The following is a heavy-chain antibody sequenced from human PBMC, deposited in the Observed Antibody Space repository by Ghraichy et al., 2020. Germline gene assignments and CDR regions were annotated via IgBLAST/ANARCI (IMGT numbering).Heavy chain of an antibody. Sequence: SETLSLTCAVYGESFSGYYWSWIRQPPGKGLEWIGEINHSGSTNYNPSLKSRVTISVDTSKNQFSLKLSSVTAADTAVYYCARGLHYYDSSGYEAYWGQGTLVTVSS. CDR2: INHSGST. CDR3: ARGLHYYDSSGYEAY. D-gene: IGHD3-22*01. CDR1: GESFSGYY. V-gene: IGHV4-34*01. J-gene: IGHJ4*02.